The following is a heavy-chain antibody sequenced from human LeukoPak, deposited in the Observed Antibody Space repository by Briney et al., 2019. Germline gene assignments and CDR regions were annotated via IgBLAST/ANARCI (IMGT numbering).Heavy chain of an antibody. D-gene: IGHD3-22*01. V-gene: IGHV4-4*07. CDR3: AREIGDSSGYYFYYYYYGMDV. J-gene: IGHJ6*02. CDR2: IYTSGST. Sequence: PSETLSLTCTVSGGSISSYYWSWIRQPAGKGLEWIGRIYTSGSTNYNPSLKSRVTMSVDTSKNQFSLKLSSVTAADTAVYYCAREIGDSSGYYFYYYYYGMDVWGQGTTVTVSS. CDR1: GGSISSYY.